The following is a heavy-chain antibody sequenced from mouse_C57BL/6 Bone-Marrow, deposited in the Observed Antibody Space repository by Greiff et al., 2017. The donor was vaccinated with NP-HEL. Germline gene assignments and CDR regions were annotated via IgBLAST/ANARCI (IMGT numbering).Heavy chain of an antibody. J-gene: IGHJ2*01. CDR3: AREGAIYYYGSSYRFDY. V-gene: IGHV1-52*01. CDR2: IDPSDSET. CDR1: GYTFTSYW. Sequence: QVQLQQPGAELVRPGSSVKLSCKASGYTFTSYWMHWVKQRPIQGLEWIGNIDPSDSETHYNQKFKDKATLTVDKSSSTAYMQLSSLTSEDSAVYYCAREGAIYYYGSSYRFDYWGQGTTLTVSS. D-gene: IGHD1-1*01.